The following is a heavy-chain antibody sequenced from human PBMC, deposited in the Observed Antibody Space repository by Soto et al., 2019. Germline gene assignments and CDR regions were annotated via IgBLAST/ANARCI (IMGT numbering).Heavy chain of an antibody. CDR2: IYWNDGQ. J-gene: IGHJ6*02. CDR3: AHRLPGPSGYDV. V-gene: IGHV2-5*01. Sequence: QITLKESGPTLVKPTQTLTLTCTFSGFSLTSGVVGVGWIRQPPGAALEWLALIYWNDGQYYNPSLRNRLTIARDPSKNQVALTMTNMDPVDTATYYCAHRLPGPSGYDVWGQGTTVTVSS. D-gene: IGHD6-13*01. CDR1: GFSLTSGVVG.